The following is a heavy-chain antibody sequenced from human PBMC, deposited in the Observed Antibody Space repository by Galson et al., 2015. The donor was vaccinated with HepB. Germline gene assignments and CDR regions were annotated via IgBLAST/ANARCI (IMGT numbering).Heavy chain of an antibody. CDR2: MNPNSGNT. CDR1: GYTFTSYD. J-gene: IGHJ4*02. V-gene: IGHV1-8*01. D-gene: IGHD2-2*01. CDR3: ARDLVVVVPAAIKYSSSWFYFDY. Sequence: SVKVSCKASGYTFTSYDINWVRQATGQGLEWMGWMNPNSGNTGYAQKFQGRVTITRDTSASTAYMELSSLRSEDTAVYYCARDLVVVVPAAIKYSSSWFYFDYGGQGTLVTVSS.